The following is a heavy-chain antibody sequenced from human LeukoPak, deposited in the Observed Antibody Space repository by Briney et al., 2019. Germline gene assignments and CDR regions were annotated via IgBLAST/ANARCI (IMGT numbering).Heavy chain of an antibody. CDR2: INAGNGNT. V-gene: IGHV1-3*01. J-gene: IGHJ4*02. CDR1: GYTFTSYA. Sequence: GASVKVSCKASGYTFTSYAMHWVRQAPGQRLEWMGWINAGNGNTKYSQKFQGRVTITRDTSASTAYMELSSLRSEDTAVYYCARVGPDHVGLSYFDYWGQGTLVTVSS. CDR3: ARVGPDHVGLSYFDY. D-gene: IGHD3-10*01.